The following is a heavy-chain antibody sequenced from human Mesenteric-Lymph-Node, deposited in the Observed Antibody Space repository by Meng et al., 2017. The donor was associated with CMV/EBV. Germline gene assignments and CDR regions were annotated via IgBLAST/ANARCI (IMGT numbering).Heavy chain of an antibody. J-gene: IGHJ6*02. CDR1: GFTFSSYA. D-gene: IGHD2-2*01. V-gene: IGHV3-30-3*01. CDR3: AREGFFYCSSTSCLYYYYYYGMDV. Sequence: GESLKISCAASGFTFSSYAMHWVRQAPGKGLEWVAVISYDGSNKYYADSVKGRFTISRDNSKNTLYLQMNSLRAEDTAVYYCAREGFFYCSSTSCLYYYYYYGMDVWGQGTTVTVSS. CDR2: ISYDGSNK.